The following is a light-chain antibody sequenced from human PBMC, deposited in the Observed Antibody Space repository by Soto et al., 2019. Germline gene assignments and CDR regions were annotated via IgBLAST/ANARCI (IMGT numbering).Light chain of an antibody. CDR3: CSYAGRGTYV. CDR2: EVS. J-gene: IGLJ1*01. V-gene: IGLV2-23*02. CDR1: SSDVGSYEL. Sequence: QSALTQPASVSGSPGQSITISCTGASSDVGSYELVSWFQQHPGKAPKLMFYEVSKRPPGVSNRFSGSKSGNTASLTISGLQAEDEADYYCCSYAGRGTYVFGTGTKLTVL.